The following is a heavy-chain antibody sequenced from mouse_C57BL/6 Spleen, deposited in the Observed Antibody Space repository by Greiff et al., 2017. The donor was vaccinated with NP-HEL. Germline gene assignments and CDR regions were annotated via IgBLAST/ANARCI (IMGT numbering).Heavy chain of an antibody. J-gene: IGHJ4*01. Sequence: VQLQQSGPELVKPGASVKMSCKASGYTFTDYNMHWVKQSHGKSLEWIGYINPNNGGTSYNQKFKGKATLTVNKSSSTAYMELRSLTSEDSAVYYCAAPIFYDYLYAMDYWGQGTTVTVSS. D-gene: IGHD2-4*01. CDR2: INPNNGGT. CDR1: GYTFTDYN. CDR3: AAPIFYDYLYAMDY. V-gene: IGHV1-22*01.